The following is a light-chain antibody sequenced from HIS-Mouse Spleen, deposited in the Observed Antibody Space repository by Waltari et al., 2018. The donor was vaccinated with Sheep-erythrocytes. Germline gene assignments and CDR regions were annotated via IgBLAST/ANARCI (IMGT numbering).Light chain of an antibody. V-gene: IGKV1-5*03. CDR2: KAS. CDR1: QSISSW. J-gene: IGKJ2*01. CDR3: QQYNSYSRT. Sequence: DIQRAQSPSTLSASVGDRVTITCRDSQSISSWLAWYQQKPGKAPKLLSYKASSLDSGVPSRFSGSGSGTEFTLTISSLQPDDFATYYCQQYNSYSRTFGQGTKLEIK.